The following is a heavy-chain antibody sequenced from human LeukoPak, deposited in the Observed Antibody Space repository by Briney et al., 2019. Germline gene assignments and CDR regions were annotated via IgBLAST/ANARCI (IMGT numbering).Heavy chain of an antibody. D-gene: IGHD6-19*01. Sequence: PSGTLSLTCTVSGASISSSNWWTWVRQPPGEALEWIGEIYHAGSTKYNPSLKSRLTISVDKSSNSFSLSLTSVTAADTAFYYCARAAAVTGQFDFWGQGTLVTVSS. V-gene: IGHV4-4*02. CDR1: GASISSSNW. CDR3: ARAAAVTGQFDF. CDR2: IYHAGST. J-gene: IGHJ4*02.